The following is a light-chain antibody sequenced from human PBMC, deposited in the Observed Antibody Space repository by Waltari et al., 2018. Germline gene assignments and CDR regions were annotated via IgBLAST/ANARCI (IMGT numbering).Light chain of an antibody. J-gene: IGKJ2*01. CDR1: QSVSSSY. Sequence: DIVLTQSPATLSLSPGERATLSCRASQSVSSSYLAWYQQKPGQAPRLLIYDASRRATGLPERFSGSGYGTDFTLTISRLEPEDFAFYYCQQYAALPRTFGQGTRLEIK. V-gene: IGKV3D-20*01. CDR2: DAS. CDR3: QQYAALPRT.